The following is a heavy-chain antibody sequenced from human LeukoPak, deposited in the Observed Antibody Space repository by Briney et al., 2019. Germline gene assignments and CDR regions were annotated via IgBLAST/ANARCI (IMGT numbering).Heavy chain of an antibody. V-gene: IGHV4-31*03. CDR3: ARLRFTTNWFDP. D-gene: IGHD3-3*01. CDR1: GGSISSGGYY. J-gene: IGHJ5*02. CDR2: IYYSGST. Sequence: PSETLSLTCTVSGGSISSGGYYWSWIRQHPGKGLEWIGYIYYSGSTYYNPSLKSRVIISVDTSKNQFSLKLSSVTAADTAVYYCARLRFTTNWFDPWGQGTLVTVSS.